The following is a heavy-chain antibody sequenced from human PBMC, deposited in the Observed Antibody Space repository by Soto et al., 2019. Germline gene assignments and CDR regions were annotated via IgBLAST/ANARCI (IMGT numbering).Heavy chain of an antibody. CDR3: AKRGAGGYFDL. J-gene: IGHJ2*01. CDR1: GFTFSSYA. Sequence: EVQLLESGGGLVQPGGSLRLSCAASGFTFSSYAMNWVRQAPGKGLEWVSVISGSGDSTYYADSVKGRFTISRDNSKNTLYLQMNSLRGEDTAVYYCAKRGAGGYFDLWGRGTLVTVSS. D-gene: IGHD6-19*01. V-gene: IGHV3-23*01. CDR2: ISGSGDST.